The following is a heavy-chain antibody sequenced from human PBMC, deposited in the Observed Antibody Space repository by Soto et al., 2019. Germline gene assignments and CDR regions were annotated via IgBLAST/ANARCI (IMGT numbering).Heavy chain of an antibody. V-gene: IGHV4-59*12. CDR1: GGSISSYY. D-gene: IGHD2-8*02. CDR2: IYYSEST. CDR3: ARDSLTGNWFDP. Sequence: SETLSLTCTVSGGSISSYYWSWIRQPPGKGLQYIGYIYYSESTNYNPSLKSRVTISVDTSRNQFSLTLNSMTAADTAVYYCARDSLTGNWFDPWGQGTLVTVSS. J-gene: IGHJ5*02.